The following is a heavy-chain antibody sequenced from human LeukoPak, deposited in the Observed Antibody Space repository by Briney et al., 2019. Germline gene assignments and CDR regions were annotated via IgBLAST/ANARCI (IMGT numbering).Heavy chain of an antibody. J-gene: IGHJ4*02. CDR3: ARRTMVRGVMVDY. D-gene: IGHD3-10*01. V-gene: IGHV4-38-2*02. CDR1: GYSISSGYY. CDR2: IYYSGST. Sequence: SETLSLTCTVSGYSISSGYYWGWIRQPPGKGLEWIGSIYYSGSTYYNPSLKSRVTISVDTSKNQFSLKLSSVTAADTAVYYCARRTMVRGVMVDYWGQGTLVTVSS.